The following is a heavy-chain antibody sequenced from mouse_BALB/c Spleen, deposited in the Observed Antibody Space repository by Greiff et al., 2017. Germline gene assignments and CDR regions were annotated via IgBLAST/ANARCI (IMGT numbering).Heavy chain of an antibody. D-gene: IGHD2-1*01. CDR1: GYAFSSSW. V-gene: IGHV1-82*01. CDR3: ARDGNYCAMDY. Sequence: QVQLKQSGPELVKPGASVKISCKASGYAFSSSWMNWVKQRPGQGLEWIGRIYPGDGDTNYNGKFKGKATLTADKSSSTAYMQLSSLTSVDSAVYFCARDGNYCAMDYWGQGTSVTVSS. CDR2: IYPGDGDT. J-gene: IGHJ4*01.